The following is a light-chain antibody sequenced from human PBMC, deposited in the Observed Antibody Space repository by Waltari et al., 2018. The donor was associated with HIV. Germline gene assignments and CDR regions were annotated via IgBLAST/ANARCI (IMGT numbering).Light chain of an antibody. Sequence: SSLLTQTPSVSVAPGKTARVTCGGNNIERKSVHRYQQKPGQAPLLVIYYDTDRPSGIPERFSGSNSGNTATLTISRVGDGDEADYYCQVWDSTTDHVLFGGGTRLTVL. CDR1: NIERKS. J-gene: IGLJ2*01. CDR2: YDT. V-gene: IGLV3-21*04. CDR3: QVWDSTTDHVL.